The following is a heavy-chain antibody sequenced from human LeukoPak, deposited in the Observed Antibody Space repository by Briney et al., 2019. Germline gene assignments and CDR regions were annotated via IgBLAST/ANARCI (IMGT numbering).Heavy chain of an antibody. D-gene: IGHD3-22*01. Sequence: ASVKVSCKASGYTFTGYYMHWVRQAPGQGLEWMGIINPSGGSTSYAQKFQGRVTMTRDMSTSTVYMELSSLRSEDTAVYYCAREGSSGYSLIYWGQGTLVTVSS. CDR1: GYTFTGYY. V-gene: IGHV1-46*01. CDR3: AREGSSGYSLIY. J-gene: IGHJ4*02. CDR2: INPSGGST.